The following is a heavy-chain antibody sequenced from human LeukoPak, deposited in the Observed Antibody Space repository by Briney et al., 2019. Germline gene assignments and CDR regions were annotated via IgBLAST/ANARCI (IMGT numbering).Heavy chain of an antibody. Sequence: GSLRLSCVASEFPFSSYGMHWVRQAPGKGLEWVASIRYDGGDGNYADSVKGRFTISRDNSKNTLYLQMNSLRTDDTAVYYCARDSELLWFGEFPPDYWGQGTLVTVSS. CDR2: IRYDGGDG. J-gene: IGHJ4*02. V-gene: IGHV3-30*02. CDR1: EFPFSSYG. CDR3: ARDSELLWFGEFPPDY. D-gene: IGHD3-10*01.